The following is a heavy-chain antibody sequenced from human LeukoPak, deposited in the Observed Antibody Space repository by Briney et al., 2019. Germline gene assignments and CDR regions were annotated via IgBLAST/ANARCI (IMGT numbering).Heavy chain of an antibody. CDR2: ISYNSENI. CDR1: GFTFSSYH. CDR3: ARGLCGGDCYDY. J-gene: IGHJ4*02. Sequence: GGSLTLSCAASGFTFSSYHINWVRQAPGKGLEWVSSISYNSENIYYADSVKGRFTISRDNAKNSLYLQMNSLKAEDTAVYYCARGLCGGDCYDYWGQGTLVTVSS. D-gene: IGHD2-21*01. V-gene: IGHV3-21*01.